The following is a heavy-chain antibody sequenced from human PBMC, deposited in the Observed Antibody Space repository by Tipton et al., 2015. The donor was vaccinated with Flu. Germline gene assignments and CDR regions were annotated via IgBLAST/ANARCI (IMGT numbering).Heavy chain of an antibody. CDR1: GDSITSSSFY. J-gene: IGHJ5*02. D-gene: IGHD3-9*01. Sequence: TLSLTCTVSGDSITSSSFYWGWIRQPPGKGLEWIGSVSHSGSTSYNPSLKSRIVMSIDTSKSQFSLTLRSVTAAATAVYYCARDRYDILTGSFSWFDPWGQGTLVTVSS. CDR2: VSHSGST. CDR3: ARDRYDILTGSFSWFDP. V-gene: IGHV4-39*07.